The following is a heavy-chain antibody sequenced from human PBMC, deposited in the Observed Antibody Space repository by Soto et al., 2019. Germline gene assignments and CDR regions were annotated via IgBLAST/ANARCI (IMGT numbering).Heavy chain of an antibody. Sequence: SVKVSCKASGGTFSSYAISWVRQAPGQGLEWMGGIIPIFGTANYAQKFQGRVPITADESTSTAYMELSSLRSEDTAVYYCARGMVRRSNWFDPWGQGTLVTVSS. D-gene: IGHD3-10*01. J-gene: IGHJ5*02. CDR1: GGTFSSYA. CDR2: IIPIFGTA. CDR3: ARGMVRRSNWFDP. V-gene: IGHV1-69*13.